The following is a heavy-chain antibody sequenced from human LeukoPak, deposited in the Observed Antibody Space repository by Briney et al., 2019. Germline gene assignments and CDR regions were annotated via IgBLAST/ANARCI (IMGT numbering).Heavy chain of an antibody. D-gene: IGHD1-26*01. CDR3: AALIVGATEFDY. V-gene: IGHV1-18*01. CDR2: ISAYNGNT. J-gene: IGHJ4*02. Sequence: ASVKVSCKASGYTFTSYGISWVRQAPGQGLEWMGWISAYNGNTNYAQKLQGRVTMTTDTSTSTAYMELRSLRSGDTAVYYCAALIVGATEFDYWGQGTLVTVSS. CDR1: GYTFTSYG.